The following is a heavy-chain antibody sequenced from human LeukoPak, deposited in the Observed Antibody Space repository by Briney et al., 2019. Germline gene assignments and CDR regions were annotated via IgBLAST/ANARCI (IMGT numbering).Heavy chain of an antibody. J-gene: IGHJ4*02. CDR3: ARRKGPYGSGTYYDY. V-gene: IGHV3-20*04. D-gene: IGHD3-10*01. CDR2: VSWIGAYT. Sequence: GGSLRLSCAASGFPFDDYGMSWVRLAPGKGLEWVSGVSWIGAYTEYADSVRGRFTISRDNAKKSLYLQMNSLRVDDTALYYCARRKGPYGSGTYYDYWGQGTLVSVSS. CDR1: GFPFDDYG.